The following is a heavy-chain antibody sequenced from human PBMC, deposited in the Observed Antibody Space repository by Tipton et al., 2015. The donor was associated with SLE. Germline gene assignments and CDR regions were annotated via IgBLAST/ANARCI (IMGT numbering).Heavy chain of an antibody. D-gene: IGHD6-19*01. CDR2: ISGSGGST. V-gene: IGHV3-23*01. CDR1: GFTFSSYA. Sequence: SLRLSCAASGFTFSSYAMSWVRQAPGKGLEWVSAISGSGGSTYYADSVKGRFTISRDNSKNTLYLQMNSLRAEDTAVYYCAKDWGQWLALFDYWGQGTLVTVSS. CDR3: AKDWGQWLALFDY. J-gene: IGHJ4*02.